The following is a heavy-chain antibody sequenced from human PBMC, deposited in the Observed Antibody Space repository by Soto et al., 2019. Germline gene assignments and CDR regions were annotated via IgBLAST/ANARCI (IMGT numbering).Heavy chain of an antibody. D-gene: IGHD4-17*01. CDR2: ISAYNGNT. CDR1: GYTFTSYG. V-gene: IGHV1-18*01. Sequence: ASVKVSCKASGYTFTSYGISWVRQAPGQGLEWMGWISAYNGNTNYAQKLQGRVTMTTDTSTSTAYMELRSLRSDDTAVYYCARDWGPDYGDLNNWFDPWGQGTLVTVSS. J-gene: IGHJ5*02. CDR3: ARDWGPDYGDLNNWFDP.